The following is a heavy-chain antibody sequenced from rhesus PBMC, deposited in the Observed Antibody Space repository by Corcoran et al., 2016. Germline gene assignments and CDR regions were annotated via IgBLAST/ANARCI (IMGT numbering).Heavy chain of an antibody. CDR1: GFTFSSYG. CDR3: AESLGSAAAGTNY. D-gene: IGHD6-31*01. Sequence: EVQLVETGGGLVQPGGSLKLSCAASGFTFSSYGMSWVRRAQGKGLEWVSAITSGGGSTYYADSGKGRFTISRDNTKSTLSLQMNSLRAEDTAVYYCAESLGSAAAGTNYWGQGVLVTVSS. J-gene: IGHJ4*01. V-gene: IGHV3S5*01. CDR2: ITSGGGST.